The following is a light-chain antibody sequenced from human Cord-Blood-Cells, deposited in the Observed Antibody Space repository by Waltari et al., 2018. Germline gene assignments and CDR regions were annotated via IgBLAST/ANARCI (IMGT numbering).Light chain of an antibody. CDR2: EGS. J-gene: IGLJ2*01. CDR3: CSYAGSSTVV. CDR1: SSDVGSYNL. V-gene: IGLV2-23*01. Sequence: QSALTHPASVSGSPGQSITIPCTGTSSDVGSYNLLSWYQQPPGKAPKLMIYEGSKRPSGVSNRFSGSKSGNTASLTISGLQAEDEADYYCCSYAGSSTVVFGGGTKLTVL.